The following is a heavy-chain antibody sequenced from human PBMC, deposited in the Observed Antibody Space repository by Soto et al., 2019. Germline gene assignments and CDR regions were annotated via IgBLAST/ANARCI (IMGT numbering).Heavy chain of an antibody. CDR1: GFTFSSYA. J-gene: IGHJ3*02. CDR2: ISGSGGST. V-gene: IGHV3-23*01. D-gene: IGHD1-7*01. Sequence: GGSLRLSCAASGFTFSSYAMNWVRPAPGKRLEWVSAISGSGGSTYYADTVKGRFTISRDSSKNTLYLQMNSLRAEDTSVYYCAKGNSWSPALVLDIWGQGTMVTVSS. CDR3: AKGNSWSPALVLDI.